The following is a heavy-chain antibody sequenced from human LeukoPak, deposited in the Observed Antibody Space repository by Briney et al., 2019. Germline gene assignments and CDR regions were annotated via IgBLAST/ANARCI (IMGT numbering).Heavy chain of an antibody. V-gene: IGHV4-59*01. D-gene: IGHD5-12*01. CDR3: ATEVAPSDHYYYYGMDV. CDR2: IHYSGGT. Sequence: GSLRLSCAASGFTFSSYAMSWVRQPPGKGLEWIGYIHYSGGTNYNPSLKSRVTISVDTSKNQFSLKLSSVTAADTAVYYCATEVAPSDHYYYYGMDVWGQGTTVTVSS. J-gene: IGHJ6*02. CDR1: GFTFSSYA.